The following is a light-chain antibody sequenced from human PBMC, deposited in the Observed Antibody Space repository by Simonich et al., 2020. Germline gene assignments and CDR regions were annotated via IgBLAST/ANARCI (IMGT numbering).Light chain of an antibody. V-gene: IGKV3-15*01. CDR3: QQRSNWPPYT. CDR1: QSVSSN. Sequence: EIVMTQSPATLSVSPGERATLSCRASQSVSSNLAWFQQKPGQAPRLLIYGASTRATGIPARLSGSGSGTEFTLTISSMQSEDFAVYYCQQRSNWPPYTFGQGTKLEIK. CDR2: GAS. J-gene: IGKJ2*01.